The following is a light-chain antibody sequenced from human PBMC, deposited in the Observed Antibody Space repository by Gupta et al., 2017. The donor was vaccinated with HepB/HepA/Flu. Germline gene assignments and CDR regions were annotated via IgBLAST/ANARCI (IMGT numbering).Light chain of an antibody. CDR2: YAS. J-gene: IGKJ4*01. CDR3: QYDNDSPIT. CDR1: HDINTW. V-gene: IGKV1D-16*01. Sequence: DIQMTQSPSSLSASVGDTVTITCRASHDINTWLAWYQQKPNKAPKTLIFYASTLQSGVPSRFSGSGSGTDFTLTINIRHPEEFATYYCQYDNDSPITIGRGTMVEIK.